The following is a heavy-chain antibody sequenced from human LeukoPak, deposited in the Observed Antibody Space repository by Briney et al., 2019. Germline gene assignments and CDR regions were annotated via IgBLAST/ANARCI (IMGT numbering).Heavy chain of an antibody. D-gene: IGHD3-10*01. J-gene: IGHJ4*02. CDR1: GYTFTGYY. CDR3: ARALVLLWFGEFDFDY. CDR2: INPNSGGT. Sequence: ASVKVSCKASGYTFTGYYMHWVRQAPGQGLEWMGWINPNSGGTNYAQKFQGRVTMTRDTSISPAYMELSRLRSDDTAVYYCARALVLLWFGEFDFDYWGQGTLVTVSS. V-gene: IGHV1-2*02.